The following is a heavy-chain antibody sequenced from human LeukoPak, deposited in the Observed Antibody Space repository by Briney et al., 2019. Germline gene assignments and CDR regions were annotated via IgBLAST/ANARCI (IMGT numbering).Heavy chain of an antibody. J-gene: IGHJ4*02. V-gene: IGHV1-2*02. CDR1: GYTFINYY. CDR2: INPRTGDT. Sequence: VASVKVSCKTSGYTFINYYIHWVRQAPGQGLEWMGWINPRTGDTEYPQSFQGRVTLTRDTSITTTYMDLTTLGLDDAAVYYCARSGYRSGWAFDYWGQGTLVTVSS. D-gene: IGHD6-19*01. CDR3: ARSGYRSGWAFDY.